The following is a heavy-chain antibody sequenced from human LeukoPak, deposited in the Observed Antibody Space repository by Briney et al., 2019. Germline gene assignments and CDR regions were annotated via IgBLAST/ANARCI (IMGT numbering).Heavy chain of an antibody. CDR3: AREGRGGYYGFDY. D-gene: IGHD3-3*01. J-gene: IGHJ4*02. CDR1: GFTFSSSW. Sequence: PGGSLRLSCAASGFTFSSSWVHWVRQAPGKGLVWVSRINSDGSSTNYADSVKGRFTISRDNAQNTLYLQMNSLRAEDTAVYYCAREGRGGYYGFDYWGQGTLVTVSS. CDR2: INSDGSST. V-gene: IGHV3-74*01.